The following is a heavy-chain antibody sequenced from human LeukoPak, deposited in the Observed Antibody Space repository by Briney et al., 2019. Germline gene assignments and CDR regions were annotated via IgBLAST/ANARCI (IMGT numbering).Heavy chain of an antibody. CDR3: ARDEGEWESRNY. J-gene: IGHJ4*02. V-gene: IGHV1-18*01. D-gene: IGHD1-26*01. CDR2: ISAYTSKT. Sequence: ASVKVSCKASGYTFTNYGIMWVRQAPGQGLEWMGWISAYTSKTKYIEKYQGRVTMTTDSSTNTAYMEMRRLTLDDTAVYYCARDEGEWESRNYWGQGTQVIVSS. CDR1: GYTFTNYG.